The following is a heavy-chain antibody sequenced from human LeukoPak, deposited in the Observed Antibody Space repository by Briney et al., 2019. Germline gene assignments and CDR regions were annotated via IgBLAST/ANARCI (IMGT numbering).Heavy chain of an antibody. D-gene: IGHD6-19*01. CDR2: ISWNSGSI. V-gene: IGHV3-9*01. CDR1: GFTFDDYA. Sequence: GGSLRLSCAASGFTFDDYATHWVRQAPGKGLEWVSGISWNSGSIGYADSVKGRFTISRDNAKNSLYLQMNSLRAEDAALYYCAKDKSAVAGYWFDPWGQGTLVTVSS. CDR3: AKDKSAVAGYWFDP. J-gene: IGHJ5*02.